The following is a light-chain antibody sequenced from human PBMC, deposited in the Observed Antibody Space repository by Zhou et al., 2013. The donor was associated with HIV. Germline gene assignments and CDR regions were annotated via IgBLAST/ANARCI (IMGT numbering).Light chain of an antibody. V-gene: IGKV1-33*01. CDR3: QQYDSLPL. CDR2: DAS. Sequence: DIQMTQSPSSLSASVGDRVTITCQASQDISNYLNWYQQKPGKAPKLLIYDASNLETGVPSRFSGNRSGTNFTFTISSLQPEDIATYYCQQYDSLPLFGPGTKVDIK. J-gene: IGKJ3*01. CDR1: QDISNY.